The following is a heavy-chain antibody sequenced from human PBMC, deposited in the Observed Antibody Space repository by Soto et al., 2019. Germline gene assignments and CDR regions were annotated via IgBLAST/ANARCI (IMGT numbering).Heavy chain of an antibody. J-gene: IGHJ4*02. D-gene: IGHD6-13*01. CDR2: ISGSGSSI. Sequence: EVQLLESGGGLVQPGGSLRLSCAVSGFTFSSYAMSWVRQAPGKGLEWVAGISGSGSSIYYEDSVQGRFTISRDNSKNTLYPQMNRLRAEVTAVYSCANDSRPGYSSSWSNFFDYWGQGILVTVSS. V-gene: IGHV3-23*01. CDR3: ANDSRPGYSSSWSNFFDY. CDR1: GFTFSSYA.